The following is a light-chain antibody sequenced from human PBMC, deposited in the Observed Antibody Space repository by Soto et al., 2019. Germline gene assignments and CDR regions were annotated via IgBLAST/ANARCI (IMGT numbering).Light chain of an antibody. Sequence: VLTQTPSVSGAPGQRVTISCTGSSSNIGAGYDVHWYQQLPGTTPKLLIYANTNRPSGVPDRFSGSKSGTSASLAITGLQAEDEAEYYCSSYTNINTRACVFGTGTKVTVL. V-gene: IGLV1-40*01. CDR2: ANT. J-gene: IGLJ1*01. CDR3: SSYTNINTRACV. CDR1: SSNIGAGYD.